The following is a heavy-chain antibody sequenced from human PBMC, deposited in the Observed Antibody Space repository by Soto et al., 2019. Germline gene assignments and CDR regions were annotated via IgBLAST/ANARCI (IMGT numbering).Heavy chain of an antibody. Sequence: PGGSLRLSCAASGFTLSSYSMNWVRQAPGKGLEWVSYISSTSSTIYYADSVKGRFTISRDNAKNSLYLQMNSLRAEDTAVYYCARDKGCSGGSCYPDWFDPWGQGTLVTVSS. CDR1: GFTLSSYS. V-gene: IGHV3-48*01. D-gene: IGHD2-15*01. CDR3: ARDKGCSGGSCYPDWFDP. J-gene: IGHJ5*02. CDR2: ISSTSSTI.